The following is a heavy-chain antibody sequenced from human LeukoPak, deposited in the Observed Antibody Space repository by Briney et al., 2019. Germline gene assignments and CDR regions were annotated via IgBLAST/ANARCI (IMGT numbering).Heavy chain of an antibody. CDR2: INHSGST. V-gene: IGHV4-34*01. CDR3: ARFAKAVAGTKVDY. J-gene: IGHJ4*02. Sequence: PSETLSLTCAVYGGSFSGYYWSWIRQPPGKGLEWIGEINHSGSTNYNPSLKSRVTISVDTSKNQFSLKLSSVTAADTAVYYCARFAKAVAGTKVDYWGQGTLVTVSP. D-gene: IGHD6-19*01. CDR1: GGSFSGYY.